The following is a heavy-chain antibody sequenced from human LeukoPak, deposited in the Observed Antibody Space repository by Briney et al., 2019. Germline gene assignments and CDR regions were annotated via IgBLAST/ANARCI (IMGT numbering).Heavy chain of an antibody. CDR3: ARDSGSGNNDY. D-gene: IGHD1-26*01. V-gene: IGHV1-3*01. CDR1: GYTFTSYA. CDR2: ISAGHGNT. J-gene: IGHJ4*02. Sequence: GASVKVSCKASGYTFTSYAIHWVRQAPGQRLEWMGWISAGHGNTKYSQNFQGRVTFISNTSATTAFMELSSLRSEDAAVYYCARDSGSGNNDYWGQGTLVTVSS.